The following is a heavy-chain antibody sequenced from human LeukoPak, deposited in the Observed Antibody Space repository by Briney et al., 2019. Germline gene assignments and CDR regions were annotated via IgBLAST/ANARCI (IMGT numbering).Heavy chain of an antibody. CDR1: GGSISSSNW. V-gene: IGHV4-4*02. CDR2: INHSGST. CDR3: TKGRGI. D-gene: IGHD3-10*01. Sequence: SGTLSLTCAVSGGSISSSNWWSWVRQPPGKGLEWIGEINHSGSTYYNPSLKSRVTISVDASKNQFSLELTSVTAADTAVYYCTKGRGIWGQGTLVTVSS. J-gene: IGHJ4*02.